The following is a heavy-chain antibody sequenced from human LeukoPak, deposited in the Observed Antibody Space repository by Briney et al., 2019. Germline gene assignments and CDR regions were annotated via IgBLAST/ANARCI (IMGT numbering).Heavy chain of an antibody. CDR1: GFTFSSYW. D-gene: IGHD5-18*01. CDR2: ISGGGSDT. Sequence: PGGSLRLSCAASGFTFSSYWMHWVSPAPGKGLVWISRISGGGSDTSYADSVKGRFTLSRDTAQNTLYLQMNSLRPEDTAVYYCASGVLAAMVPDCWGQGILVTVSS. CDR3: ASGVLAAMVPDC. V-gene: IGHV3-74*01. J-gene: IGHJ4*02.